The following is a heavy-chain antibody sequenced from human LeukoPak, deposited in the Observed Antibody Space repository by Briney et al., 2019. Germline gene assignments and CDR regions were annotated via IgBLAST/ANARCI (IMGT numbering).Heavy chain of an antibody. J-gene: IGHJ3*02. V-gene: IGHV4-34*01. CDR1: GGSFSVYY. D-gene: IGHD3-22*01. Sequence: KPAETLSLTCAVYGGSFSVYYWSWIRQPPGKGLEWIGEINHSGSTNYNPSLKSRVTISVDTSKNQFSLKLSSVTAADTAVYYCAHTNGVDYYDSSGYEPHDAFDIWGQGTMVTVSS. CDR3: AHTNGVDYYDSSGYEPHDAFDI. CDR2: INHSGST.